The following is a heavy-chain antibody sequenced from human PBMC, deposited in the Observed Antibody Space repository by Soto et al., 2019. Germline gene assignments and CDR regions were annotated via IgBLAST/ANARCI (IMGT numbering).Heavy chain of an antibody. J-gene: IGHJ5*02. CDR2: ISAYNGNT. CDR3: ARRDILTGHNWFEP. D-gene: IGHD3-9*01. CDR1: GYTFTCYG. V-gene: IGHV1-18*01. Sequence: ASVKVSCKASGYTFTCYGICWVRQAPGQGLEWMGWISAYNGNTNYAQKLQGRVTMTTDTSTSTAYMELRSLRSDDTAVYYCARRDILTGHNWFEPSGQGTLVTVSS.